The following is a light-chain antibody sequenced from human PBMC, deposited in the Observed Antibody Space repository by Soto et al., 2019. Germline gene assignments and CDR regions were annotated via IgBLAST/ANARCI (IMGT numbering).Light chain of an antibody. V-gene: IGLV1-44*01. CDR2: DDS. J-gene: IGLJ3*02. CDR1: SSNIGSNY. Sequence: QSVLTQPPSASGTPGQRVTISCSGSSSNIGSNYVYWYQQLPGTAPKLLVFDDSQRPSGVPDRFSDSKSVNSASLAISGLKSEDEADYYCAAWDDGLNGWLFGGGTKVTVL. CDR3: AAWDDGLNGWL.